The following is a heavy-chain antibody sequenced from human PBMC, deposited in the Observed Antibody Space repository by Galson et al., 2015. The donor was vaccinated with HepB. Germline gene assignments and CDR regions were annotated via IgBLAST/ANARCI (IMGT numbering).Heavy chain of an antibody. J-gene: IGHJ4*02. Sequence: SLRLSCAASGFTFSSYAMSWVRQAPGKGLEWVATISYDASYDYYVDSVKGRFTISKDNSKNTLYLQMNSLRPEDTAVYYCAKDYGERYNFWSGYTGCLDYWGQGILVTVSS. CDR1: GFTFSSYA. CDR3: AKDYGERYNFWSGYTGCLDY. D-gene: IGHD3-3*01. CDR2: ISYDASYD. V-gene: IGHV3-30*18.